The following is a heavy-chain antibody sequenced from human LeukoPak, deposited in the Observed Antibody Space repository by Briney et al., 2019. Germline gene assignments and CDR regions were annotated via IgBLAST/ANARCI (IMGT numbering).Heavy chain of an antibody. D-gene: IGHD4-23*01. Sequence: PSETLSLTCTVSGYSISSGYYWGWIRQPPGKGLGWIGSIYHSGSTYYNPSLKSRVTISVDTSKNQFSLKLSSVTAADTAVYYRARDSPYGGKAGDFDYWGQGTLVTVSS. CDR2: IYHSGST. CDR1: GYSISSGYY. V-gene: IGHV4-38-2*02. J-gene: IGHJ4*02. CDR3: ARDSPYGGKAGDFDY.